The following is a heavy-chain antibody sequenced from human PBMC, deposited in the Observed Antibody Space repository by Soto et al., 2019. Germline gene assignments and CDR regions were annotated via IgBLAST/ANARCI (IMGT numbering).Heavy chain of an antibody. CDR3: AKNSENFGDSKYDY. Sequence: PGGSLRLSCAASGFTFSSYAMSWVRQAPGKGLEWVSSISGNGGNTYYADSVKGRFTISRDNSKNTLYLQMNSLRAEDTAVYYCAKNSENFGDSKYDYWGQGTLVTVSS. CDR1: GFTFSSYA. J-gene: IGHJ4*02. D-gene: IGHD4-17*01. V-gene: IGHV3-23*01. CDR2: ISGNGGNT.